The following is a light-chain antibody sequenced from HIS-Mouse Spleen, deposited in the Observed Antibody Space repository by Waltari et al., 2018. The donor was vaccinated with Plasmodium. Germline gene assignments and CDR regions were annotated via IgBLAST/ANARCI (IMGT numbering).Light chain of an antibody. V-gene: IGLV2-23*01. Sequence: QSALTQPASVSGSPGQSITISCPATTSDVRSSNLVPWYQQHPGKAPKLIIYEGSKRPSGVSNRFSGSKSGNTASLTISGLQAEDEADYYCCSYAGSSTYVFGTGTKVTVL. J-gene: IGLJ1*01. CDR1: TSDVRSSNL. CDR2: EGS. CDR3: CSYAGSSTYV.